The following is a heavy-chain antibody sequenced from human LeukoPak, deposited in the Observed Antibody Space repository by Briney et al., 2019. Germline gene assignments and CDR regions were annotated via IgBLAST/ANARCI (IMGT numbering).Heavy chain of an antibody. D-gene: IGHD1-26*01. CDR2: INKDGGEK. J-gene: IGHJ4*02. CDR3: VKDSPPRYSGSPPAY. V-gene: IGHV3-7*03. CDR1: GFTFSSYW. Sequence: PGGSLRLSCAASGFTFSSYWMSWVRQAPGKGLKWVANINKDGGEKYYVDSVKGRFTISRDNAKNSLYLQMNSLRADDTAVYYCVKDSPPRYSGSPPAYWGQGTLVTVSS.